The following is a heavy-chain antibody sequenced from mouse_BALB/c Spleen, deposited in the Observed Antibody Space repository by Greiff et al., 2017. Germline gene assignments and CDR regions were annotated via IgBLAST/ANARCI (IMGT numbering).Heavy chain of an antibody. CDR1: GYTFTSYW. V-gene: IGHV1-87*01. CDR2: IYPGDGDT. CDR3: ARFGGYGSSYLYYYAMDY. Sequence: VQLQQSGAELARPGASVKLSCKASGYTFTSYWMQWVKQRPGQGLEWIGAIYPGDGDTRYTQKFKGKATLTADKSSSTAYMQLSSLASEDSAVYYCARFGGYGSSYLYYYAMDYWGQGTSVTVSS. J-gene: IGHJ4*01. D-gene: IGHD1-1*01.